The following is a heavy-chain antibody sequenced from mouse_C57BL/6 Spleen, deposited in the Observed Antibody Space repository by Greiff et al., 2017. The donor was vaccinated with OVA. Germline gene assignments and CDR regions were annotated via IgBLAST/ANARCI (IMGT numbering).Heavy chain of an antibody. CDR2: ILPGSGST. CDR1: GYTFTGYW. CDR3: SRRGYDYSFAY. V-gene: IGHV1-9*01. Sequence: QVQLQQSGAELMKPGASVKLSCKATGYTFTGYWIEWVKQRPGHGLEWIGEILPGSGSTNYNEKFKGKATFTAATSSNSAYMQLSSLTTEDSAIYYFSRRGYDYSFAYWGQGTLVTVSA. J-gene: IGHJ3*01. D-gene: IGHD2-4*01.